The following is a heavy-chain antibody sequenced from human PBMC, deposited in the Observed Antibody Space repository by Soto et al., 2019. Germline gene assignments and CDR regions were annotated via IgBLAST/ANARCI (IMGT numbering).Heavy chain of an antibody. CDR1: GYTFTSYY. CDR3: AGDPLDYYYGMDV. CDR2: INPGGGST. V-gene: IGHV1-46*01. J-gene: IGHJ6*02. Sequence: GASVKVSCKASGYTFTSYYMHWVRQAPGQGLEWMGIINPGGGSTSYAQKFQGRVTMTRDTSTSTVYMELSSLRSEDTAVYYCAGDPLDYYYGMDVWGQGTTVTV.